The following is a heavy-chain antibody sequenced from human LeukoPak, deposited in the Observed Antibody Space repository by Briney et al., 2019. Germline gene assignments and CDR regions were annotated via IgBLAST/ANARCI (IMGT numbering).Heavy chain of an antibody. CDR1: GFTFSSYG. CDR3: AKGLLESSGWILYYYGMDV. D-gene: IGHD6-19*01. CDR2: ISYDGSNK. V-gene: IGHV3-30*18. Sequence: GGSLRLSCAASGFTFSSYGMHWVRQALGKGLEWVAVISYDGSNKYYADSVKGRFTISRDNSKNTLYLQMNSLRAEDTAVYHCAKGLLESSGWILYYYGMDVWGQGTTVTVSS. J-gene: IGHJ6*02.